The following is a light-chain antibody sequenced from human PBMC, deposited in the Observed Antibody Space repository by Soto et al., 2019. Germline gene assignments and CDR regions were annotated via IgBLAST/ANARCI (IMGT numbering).Light chain of an antibody. CDR2: DAS. J-gene: IGKJ1*01. V-gene: IGKV3-15*01. Sequence: ENAFTQSPGTLSLSPGERVTLSCRASQSVSSNLVWYHQKPGQAPRLLIYDASTRATGIPARYSGSGSGTEFNFTISSLQSEDFAVYFCRQYNKWPRTLGQGTKVDIK. CDR1: QSVSSN. CDR3: RQYNKWPRT.